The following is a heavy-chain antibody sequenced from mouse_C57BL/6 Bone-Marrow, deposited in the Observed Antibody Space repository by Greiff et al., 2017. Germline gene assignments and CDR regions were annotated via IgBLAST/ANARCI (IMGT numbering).Heavy chain of an antibody. CDR2: INPNSGST. J-gene: IGHJ3*01. V-gene: IGHV1-64*01. CDR3: ASRGSGYWFAY. CDR1: GYTFTSYW. Sequence: QVQLQQPGAELVKPGASVKLSCKASGYTFTSYWMHWVKQRPGQGLEWIGMINPNSGSTNYNEKFKSKATLTVDKSSSTAYMQLGSLTSEDSAVFYCASRGSGYWFAYWGQGTLVTVSA. D-gene: IGHD3-2*02.